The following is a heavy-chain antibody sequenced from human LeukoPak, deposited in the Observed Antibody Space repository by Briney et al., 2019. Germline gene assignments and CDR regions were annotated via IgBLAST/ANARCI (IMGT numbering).Heavy chain of an antibody. D-gene: IGHD4-23*01. CDR1: GYSFTSYW. V-gene: IGHV5-51*01. CDR3: ARQPPEYGGNSEVIIGAFDI. CDR2: IYPGDSDT. J-gene: IGHJ3*02. Sequence: GESLKISCKGSGYSFTSYWIGWVRQMPGKGLEWMGIIYPGDSDTRYSPSFQGQVTISADKSISTAYLQWSSLKASDTAMYYCARQPPEYGGNSEVIIGAFDIWGQGTMVTVSS.